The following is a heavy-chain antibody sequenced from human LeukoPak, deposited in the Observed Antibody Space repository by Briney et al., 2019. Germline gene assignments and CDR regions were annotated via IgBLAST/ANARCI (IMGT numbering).Heavy chain of an antibody. Sequence: GESLKISCKGSGYSFTSYWIGWVRQAPGQGLEWMGWISAYNGNTNYAQKLQGRVTMTTDTSTSTAYMELRSLRSDDTAVYYCARDGGYGDQSWFDAFDIWGQGTMVTVSS. V-gene: IGHV1-18*04. CDR2: ISAYNGNT. J-gene: IGHJ3*02. D-gene: IGHD4-17*01. CDR3: ARDGGYGDQSWFDAFDI. CDR1: GYSFTSYW.